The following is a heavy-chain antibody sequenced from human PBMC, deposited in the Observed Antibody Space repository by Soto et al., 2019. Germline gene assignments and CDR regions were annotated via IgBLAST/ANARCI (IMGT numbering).Heavy chain of an antibody. V-gene: IGHV2-5*01. CDR1: GFSLRSSEVG. D-gene: IGHD3-10*01. J-gene: IGHJ4*02. CDR3: AHRRVPATMAYFDH. Sequence: QITLKESGPTLVKPTQTLTLTCTFSGFSLRSSEVGVGWIRQPPGKALEWLALIYWNDDKPYNPSLKRRLTITKDTSKNQVVLTMTNMDPVDTATYYRAHRRVPATMAYFDHWGQGILVTVSS. CDR2: IYWNDDK.